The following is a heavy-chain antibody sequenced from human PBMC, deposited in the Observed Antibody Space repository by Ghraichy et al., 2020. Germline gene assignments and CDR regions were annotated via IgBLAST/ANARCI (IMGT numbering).Heavy chain of an antibody. Sequence: SETLSLTCTVSGGSISSDGYSWSWIRQPPGKGLEWIGFIYHSGSVSYTPSLKSRVTISLDRSKNQFSLKLTPVTAADTAVYFCARVTFYYDTSGEALDIWGQGKSSPSLQ. J-gene: IGHJ3*02. CDR3: ARVTFYYDTSGEALDI. CDR1: GGSISSDGYS. CDR2: IYHSGSV. D-gene: IGHD3-22*01. V-gene: IGHV4-30-2*01.